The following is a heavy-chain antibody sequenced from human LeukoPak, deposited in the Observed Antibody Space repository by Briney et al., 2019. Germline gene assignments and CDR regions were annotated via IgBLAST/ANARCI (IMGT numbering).Heavy chain of an antibody. J-gene: IGHJ6*03. D-gene: IGHD2-21*02. CDR1: GYNFTNYW. Sequence: GESLKISCKGSGYNFTNYWIGWMRQMPGKGLEWMGIIYPGDSDTRYSPSFQGQVTISADKSINTAYLQWSGLKASDTAMYYCARQSGDYSYYYYMDVWGKGTTVTISS. V-gene: IGHV5-51*01. CDR3: ARQSGDYSYYYYMDV. CDR2: IYPGDSDT.